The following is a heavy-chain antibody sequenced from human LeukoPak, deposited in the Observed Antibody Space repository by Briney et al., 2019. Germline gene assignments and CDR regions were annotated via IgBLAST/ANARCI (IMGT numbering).Heavy chain of an antibody. D-gene: IGHD3-22*01. CDR2: INPSGGTT. Sequence: ASVKVSCKASGYTFTSCYIHWVRQAPGQGLEWMGIINPSGGTTSYAQKFQGRLTMTRDTSTSTVYMELSSLRSEDTAVYYCARGGHYYDSSGKKGPDYWGQGTLVTVSS. CDR3: ARGGHYYDSSGKKGPDY. V-gene: IGHV1-46*01. J-gene: IGHJ4*02. CDR1: GYTFTSCY.